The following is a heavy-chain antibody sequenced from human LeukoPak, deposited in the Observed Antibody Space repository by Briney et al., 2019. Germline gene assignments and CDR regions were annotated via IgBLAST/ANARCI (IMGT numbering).Heavy chain of an antibody. J-gene: IGHJ4*02. D-gene: IGHD5-24*01. Sequence: GGSLRLSCAASGFTVSSNYMSWVRQAPGKGLEWVSVIYSGGSTYYADSVKGRFTISRDNSKNTLYLQMNSLRAEDTAVYYCAREEMATLAYFDYWGQGTLVTVPS. CDR1: GFTVSSNY. CDR2: IYSGGST. CDR3: AREEMATLAYFDY. V-gene: IGHV3-53*01.